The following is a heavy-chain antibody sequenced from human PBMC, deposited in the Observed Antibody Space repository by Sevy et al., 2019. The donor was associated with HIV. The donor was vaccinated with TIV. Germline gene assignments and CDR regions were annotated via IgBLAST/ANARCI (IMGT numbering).Heavy chain of an antibody. CDR1: GFTFSSSA. V-gene: IGHV3-23*01. D-gene: IGHD5-12*01. J-gene: IGHJ5*02. Sequence: GGSLRLSCAASGFTFSSSAMTWVRQAPGKGLEWVSAITSNGGSTFYADSVKGRFTISRDISQNTLFLQMNSLRAEDTAVYYSAKCLTVATNQWSFDPWGQGTLVTVSS. CDR2: ITSNGGST. CDR3: AKCLTVATNQWSFDP.